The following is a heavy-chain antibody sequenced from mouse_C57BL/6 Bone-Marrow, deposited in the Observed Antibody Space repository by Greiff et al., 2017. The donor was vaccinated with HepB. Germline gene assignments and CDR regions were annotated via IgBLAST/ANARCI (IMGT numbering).Heavy chain of an antibody. Sequence: EVQVVESGGGLVKPGGSLKLSCAASGFTFSDYGMHWVRQAPEKGLEWVAYISSGSSTIYYADTVKGRFTISRDNAKNTLFLQMTSLRSEDTAMYYCARPTFYDYLWYFDVWGTGTTVTVSS. D-gene: IGHD2-4*01. V-gene: IGHV5-17*01. J-gene: IGHJ1*03. CDR2: ISSGSSTI. CDR3: ARPTFYDYLWYFDV. CDR1: GFTFSDYG.